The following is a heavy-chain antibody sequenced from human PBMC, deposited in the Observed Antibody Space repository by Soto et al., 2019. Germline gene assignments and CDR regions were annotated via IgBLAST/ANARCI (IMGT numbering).Heavy chain of an antibody. Sequence: QVQLVASGGGVVQPGRSLRLSCAASGFPFSSFGMHLVRKAPGTGLEWVAVIWYDGSNKYYADSVKVRFTISRDNSKKTLHLQMKVLRAEDTEVYYCARSSRATIDYWGQGTLVTVSS. CDR3: ARSSRATIDY. D-gene: IGHD6-13*01. CDR2: IWYDGSNK. CDR1: GFPFSSFG. J-gene: IGHJ4*02. V-gene: IGHV3-33*01.